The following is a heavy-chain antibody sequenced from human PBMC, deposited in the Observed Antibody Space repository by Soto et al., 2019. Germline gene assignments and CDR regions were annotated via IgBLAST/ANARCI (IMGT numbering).Heavy chain of an antibody. D-gene: IGHD4-4*01. J-gene: IGHJ6*02. V-gene: IGHV4-4*02. CDR1: GGSISSSKW. Sequence: QVQLQESGPGLVKPSGTLSLTCAVSGGSISSSKWWSWVRQPPGKGLEWIGEIYQSGSTNYNPSLKSRVTISLDKSKNQFSLELNSVTAADTAVYYCASEKLQYHPGPPDYGFDVWGQGTTVTVSS. CDR3: ASEKLQYHPGPPDYGFDV. CDR2: IYQSGST.